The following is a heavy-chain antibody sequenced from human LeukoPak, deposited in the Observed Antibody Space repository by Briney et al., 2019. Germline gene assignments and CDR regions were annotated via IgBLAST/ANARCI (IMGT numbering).Heavy chain of an antibody. J-gene: IGHJ4*02. CDR2: IHPGDSNT. CDR1: GYSLTSNW. V-gene: IGHV5-51*01. Sequence: LGESLKISCKGSGYSLTSNWIGWVRQMAGKGLEWMGTIHPGDSNTRYSPSFQGQVTMSADKSIDTTYLQWSSLKASDSAMYYCTSPEGWGQGTLVTVSS. CDR3: TSPEG.